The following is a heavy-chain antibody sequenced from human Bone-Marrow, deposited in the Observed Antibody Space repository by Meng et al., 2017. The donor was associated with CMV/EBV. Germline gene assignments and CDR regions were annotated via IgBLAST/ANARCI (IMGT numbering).Heavy chain of an antibody. D-gene: IGHD3-3*01. CDR3: ARVRFLEWLWRPCCFDY. CDR2: IYYSGST. CDR1: GGSISSSSYY. Sequence: SETLSLTCTVSGGSISSSSYYWGWIRQPPGKGLEWIGSIYYSGSTYYNPSLKSRVTISVDTSKNQFSLKLSSVTAADTAVYYCARVRFLEWLWRPCCFDYWGQGTLVTVSS. V-gene: IGHV4-39*07. J-gene: IGHJ4*02.